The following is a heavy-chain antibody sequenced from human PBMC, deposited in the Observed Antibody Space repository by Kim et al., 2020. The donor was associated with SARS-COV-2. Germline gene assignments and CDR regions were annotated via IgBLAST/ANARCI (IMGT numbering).Heavy chain of an antibody. D-gene: IGHD3-9*01. CDR3: ARAPDILTGYPAFDY. CDR1: GGSISSYY. J-gene: IGHJ4*02. V-gene: IGHV4-59*01. Sequence: SETLSLTCTVSGGSISSYYWSWIRQPPGKGLEWIGYIYYSGSTNYNPSLKSRVTISVDTSKNQFSLKLSSVTAADTAVYYCARAPDILTGYPAFDYWGQGTLVTVSS. CDR2: IYYSGST.